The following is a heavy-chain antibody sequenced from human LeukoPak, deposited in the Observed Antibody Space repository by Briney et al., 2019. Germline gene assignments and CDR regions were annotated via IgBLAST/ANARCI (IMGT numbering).Heavy chain of an antibody. Sequence: GRSLRLSCAASGFTFDDYAMHWVRQAPGKGLEWVSGISWNSGSIGYADSVKGRFTISRDNAKNSLYLQMNSLRAEDMALYYCAKDLYGGNSGVFDYWGQGTQVTVSS. J-gene: IGHJ4*02. CDR2: ISWNSGSI. CDR1: GFTFDDYA. D-gene: IGHD4-23*01. V-gene: IGHV3-9*03. CDR3: AKDLYGGNSGVFDY.